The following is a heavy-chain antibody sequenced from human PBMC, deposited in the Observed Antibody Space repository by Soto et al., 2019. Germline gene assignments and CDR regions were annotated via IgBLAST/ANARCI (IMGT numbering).Heavy chain of an antibody. CDR1: GFTLSSYG. Sequence: PGGSLRLYCSASGFTLSSYGMHWVRQAPGKGLEWVAVIWYDGSNKYYADSVKGRFTISRDNSKNTLYLQMNSLRAEDTAVYYCARDRKSAGRYYYYGMDVWGQGTTVTVSS. V-gene: IGHV3-33*01. CDR3: ARDRKSAGRYYYYGMDV. CDR2: IWYDGSNK. J-gene: IGHJ6*02.